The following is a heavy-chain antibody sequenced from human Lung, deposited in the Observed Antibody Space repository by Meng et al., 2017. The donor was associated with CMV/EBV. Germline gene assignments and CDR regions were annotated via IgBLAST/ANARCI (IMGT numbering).Heavy chain of an antibody. J-gene: IGHJ6*02. CDR1: GFTFSSYE. D-gene: IGHD3-10*01. V-gene: IGHV3-48*03. Sequence: GGSXRLXCAASGFTFSSYEMNWVRQAPGKGLEWVSYISSSGSTIYYADSVKGRFTISRDNAKNSLYLQMNSLRAEDTAVYYCARVPRSRYYYYGMDVWSQGTTVTVSS. CDR3: ARVPRSRYYYYGMDV. CDR2: ISSSGSTI.